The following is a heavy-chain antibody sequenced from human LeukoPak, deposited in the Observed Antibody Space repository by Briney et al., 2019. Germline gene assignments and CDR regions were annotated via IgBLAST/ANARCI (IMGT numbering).Heavy chain of an antibody. D-gene: IGHD1-14*01. CDR1: GYTFTGYF. CDR2: INPNSGGT. J-gene: IGHJ4*02. V-gene: IGHV1-2*02. Sequence: ASVKVSCKASGYTFTGYFIHWVRQAPGQGLGWMGWINPNSGGTNYAQKFQGRVTMTRDTSISTAYMELSRLRSDDTAVYFCAREPVTTGIFDYWGQGTLVTVSS. CDR3: AREPVTTGIFDY.